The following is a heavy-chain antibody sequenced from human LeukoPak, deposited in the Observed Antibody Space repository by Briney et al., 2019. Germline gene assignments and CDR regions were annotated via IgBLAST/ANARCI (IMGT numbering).Heavy chain of an antibody. CDR3: ARDYYYDSSGYSDY. CDR1: GFTFSSYA. V-gene: IGHV3-30-3*01. J-gene: IGHJ4*02. D-gene: IGHD3-22*01. CDR2: ISYDGSNK. Sequence: GGSLRLSCAASGFTFSSYAMHWVRQAPGKGLEWVAVISYDGSNKYYADSVKGRFTISRYNSKNTLYLQMNSLRAEDTAVYYCARDYYYDSSGYSDYWGQGTLVTVSS.